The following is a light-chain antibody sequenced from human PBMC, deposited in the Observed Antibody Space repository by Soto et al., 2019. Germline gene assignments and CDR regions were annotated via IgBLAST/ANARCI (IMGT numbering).Light chain of an antibody. CDR2: KAS. Sequence: DIQMTQSPSTLSASVGDRVTITCRASQNINNWLAWYQQKPGQAPKLLIYKASNLESGVPSRFSGSGSGTDFTLSISSLQPDDFVTYYCQQYSGSSTTFGQGTKVEVK. CDR1: QNINNW. CDR3: QQYSGSSTT. J-gene: IGKJ1*01. V-gene: IGKV1-5*03.